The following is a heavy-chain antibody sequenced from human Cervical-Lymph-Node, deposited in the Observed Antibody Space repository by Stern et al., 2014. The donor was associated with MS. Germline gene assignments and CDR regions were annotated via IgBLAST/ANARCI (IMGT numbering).Heavy chain of an antibody. J-gene: IGHJ4*02. D-gene: IGHD4-17*01. CDR2: ISAYNGNT. CDR1: GYTFTSYG. V-gene: IGHV1-18*04. Sequence: MQLVESGAEVKKPGASVKVSCKASGYTFTSYGISWVRQAPGKGLEWMGWISAYNGNTNYAQKLQGRVTMATATSTSTAYMELRSLRSDDTALYYCATYSTVTSFDYWGQGTLVTVSS. CDR3: ATYSTVTSFDY.